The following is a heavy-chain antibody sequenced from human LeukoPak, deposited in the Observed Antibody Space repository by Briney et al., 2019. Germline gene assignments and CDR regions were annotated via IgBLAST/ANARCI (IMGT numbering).Heavy chain of an antibody. Sequence: GGPLRLNCAASGFNFSSYAMSWVRQAPGKGLYWVSYISTRGNTVYYADSVKGRFTISRDNAKNSLYLQMNSLRAEDTAVYYCARDVAAAASHLDYWGQGTLVTVSS. CDR1: GFNFSSYA. CDR2: ISTRGNTV. D-gene: IGHD2-15*01. CDR3: ARDVAAAASHLDY. V-gene: IGHV3-48*03. J-gene: IGHJ4*02.